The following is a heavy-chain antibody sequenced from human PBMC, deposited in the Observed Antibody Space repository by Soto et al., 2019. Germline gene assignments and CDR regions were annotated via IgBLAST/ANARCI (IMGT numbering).Heavy chain of an antibody. D-gene: IGHD3-22*01. CDR2: ISSSSSTI. J-gene: IGHJ4*02. V-gene: IGHV3-48*02. CDR1: GFTFSSYS. Sequence: EVQLVESGGGLVPPGGSLRLSCAASGFTFSSYSMNWVRQAPGKGLEWVSYISSSSSTIYYADSVKGRFTISRDNAKNSLYLQMNSLRDEDTAVYYCARGQDSSGYYPLHFDYWGQGTLVTVSS. CDR3: ARGQDSSGYYPLHFDY.